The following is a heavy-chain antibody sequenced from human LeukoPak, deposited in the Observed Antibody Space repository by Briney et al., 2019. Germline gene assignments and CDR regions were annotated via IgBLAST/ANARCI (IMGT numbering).Heavy chain of an antibody. CDR3: ARHSSRYYYNTTGSQGFDP. Sequence: SETLSLTCTVSGGPISIYYWSWIRQPPTEGLEWIGYVHYSGNTNYNPSLESRVTISLETSKNLFSLQLKSLTAADTAVYYCARHSSRYYYNTTGSQGFDPWGQGTLVTVSS. CDR1: GGPISIYY. V-gene: IGHV4-59*01. CDR2: VHYSGNT. J-gene: IGHJ5*02. D-gene: IGHD3-22*01.